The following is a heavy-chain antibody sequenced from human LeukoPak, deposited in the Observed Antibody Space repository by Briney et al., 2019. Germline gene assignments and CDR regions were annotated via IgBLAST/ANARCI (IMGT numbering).Heavy chain of an antibody. J-gene: IGHJ1*01. Sequence: PSETLTLTCAVSGASISVYCWSWIRQPPGKGLEWIGYIYYSGSTNYNPSLKSRVTISVDTSKNQFSLKLSSVTAADTAVYYCARHSKYYYDSSGSYFGYFQHWGQGTMVTVSS. CDR1: GASISVYC. V-gene: IGHV4-59*08. CDR3: ARHSKYYYDSSGSYFGYFQH. CDR2: IYYSGST. D-gene: IGHD3-22*01.